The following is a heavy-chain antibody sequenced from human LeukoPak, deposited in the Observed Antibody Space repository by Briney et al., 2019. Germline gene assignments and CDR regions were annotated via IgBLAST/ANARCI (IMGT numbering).Heavy chain of an antibody. CDR3: ARSVAAVAGTEDY. V-gene: IGHV3-21*01. D-gene: IGHD6-19*01. CDR2: ITSSSGYI. Sequence: TGGSLRLSCAASGFTFSNYNMNWVRQAPGKGLEWVSSITSSSGYIYYADSVKGRFTISRDNAKNSLYLQMNSLSVEDTAVYYCARSVAAVAGTEDYWGQGTLVTVSS. J-gene: IGHJ4*02. CDR1: GFTFSNYN.